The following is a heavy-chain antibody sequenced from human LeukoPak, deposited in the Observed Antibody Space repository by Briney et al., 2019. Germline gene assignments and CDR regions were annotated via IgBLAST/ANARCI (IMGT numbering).Heavy chain of an antibody. D-gene: IGHD3-22*01. CDR2: ISSSSSYI. CDR1: GFTFSSYS. J-gene: IGHJ6*03. CDR3: ARVVSTHYYMDV. Sequence: PGGSLRLSCAASGFTFSSYSMNWVRQAPGKGLEWVSSISSSSSYIYYADSVKGRFTISRDNAKNSLYLQMNSLRAEDTAVYYCARVVSTHYYMDVWGIGTTVTVSS. V-gene: IGHV3-21*01.